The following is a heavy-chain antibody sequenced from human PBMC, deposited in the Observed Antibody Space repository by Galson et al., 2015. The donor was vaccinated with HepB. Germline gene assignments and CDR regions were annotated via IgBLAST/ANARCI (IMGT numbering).Heavy chain of an antibody. CDR1: GFTFSAYN. V-gene: IGHV3-21*01. D-gene: IGHD5-24*01. Sequence: SLRLSCAASGFTFSAYNMYWVRQAPGKGLEWVSSISTGSSYIYYADSVKGRFTISRDNAQNSLYLQMNSLRAEDTAVYYCAREPWPEGDYWGQGTLVAVSS. CDR3: AREPWPEGDY. CDR2: ISTGSSYI. J-gene: IGHJ4*02.